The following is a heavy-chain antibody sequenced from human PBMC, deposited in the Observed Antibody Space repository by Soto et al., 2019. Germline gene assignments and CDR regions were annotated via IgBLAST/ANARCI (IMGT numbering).Heavy chain of an antibody. CDR1: GFTSSDHY. D-gene: IGHD2-2*01. J-gene: IGHJ4*02. CDR3: ARNSYSSKWYADY. Sequence: EVQLVESGGGLVQPRGSLRLSCAASGFTSSDHYMDWVRQAPGKGLEWVGRTRNKANSYTTEYAASVKGRFTISRDDSKNSLYLQMNSLKTEDTAVYYCARNSYSSKWYADYWGQGTLVSVSS. V-gene: IGHV3-72*01. CDR2: TRNKANSYTT.